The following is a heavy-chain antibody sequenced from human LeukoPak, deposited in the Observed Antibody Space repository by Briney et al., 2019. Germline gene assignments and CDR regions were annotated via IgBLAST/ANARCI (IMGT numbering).Heavy chain of an antibody. D-gene: IGHD3-10*01. J-gene: IGHJ4*02. Sequence: ESVSAISGTGGTTYYPASVKGRFTISRDNSKNRLYLQMNSLRAEDPAVYYCAKASYGLIDYWGQGTLVTVSS. V-gene: IGHV3-23*01. CDR2: ISGTGGTT. CDR3: AKASYGLIDY.